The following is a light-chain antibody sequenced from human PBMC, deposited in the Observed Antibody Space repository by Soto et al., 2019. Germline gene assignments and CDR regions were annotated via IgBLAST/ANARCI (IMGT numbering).Light chain of an antibody. CDR3: CSYTVSATLV. CDR1: TNDIGGYNY. Sequence: QSVLTQPASVSGSPGQSITISCSGTTNDIGGYNYVSWYQHHPGKVPQVIIYEVRNRPSGVSNRFSGSKSGNTASLTISGRQAEDEADYYCCSYTVSATLVFGGGTKLTVL. CDR2: EVR. V-gene: IGLV2-14*01. J-gene: IGLJ3*02.